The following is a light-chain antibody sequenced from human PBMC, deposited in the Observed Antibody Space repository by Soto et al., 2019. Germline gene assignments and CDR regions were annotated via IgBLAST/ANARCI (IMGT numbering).Light chain of an antibody. Sequence: QSVLTQPASVSGSPGQSITISCTGTSSDIGAYNFVSWYQHHPGKAPKLMLYDVNIRPSGVSNRFSGSKSGNTASLTISGLQAEDEADYYCTSWTTSNTMIFGGGTKLTVL. CDR3: TSWTTSNTMI. CDR2: DVN. CDR1: SSDIGAYNF. V-gene: IGLV2-14*03. J-gene: IGLJ2*01.